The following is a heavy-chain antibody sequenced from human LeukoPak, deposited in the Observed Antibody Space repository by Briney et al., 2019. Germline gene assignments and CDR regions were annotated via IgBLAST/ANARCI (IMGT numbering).Heavy chain of an antibody. CDR2: INPNSGAT. Sequence: GASVKVSCKASGYTFTAYYMHWVRQAPGQGLEWMGWINPNSGATNYARRFKGKASMTRDTSISTVYMEISSLTTDDTVVYYDARDLLQMLRLLDGPINQFWAWGQVIMVIVAS. CDR3: ARDLLQMLRLLDGPINQFWA. D-gene: IGHD2-21*01. V-gene: IGHV1-2*02. J-gene: IGHJ5*02. CDR1: GYTFTAYY.